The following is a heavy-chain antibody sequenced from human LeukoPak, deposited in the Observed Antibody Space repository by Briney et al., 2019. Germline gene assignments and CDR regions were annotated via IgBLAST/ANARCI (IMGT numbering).Heavy chain of an antibody. CDR3: AKSGPEVPSCFYYYMDV. Sequence: PGGSLRLSCAASGFTFSNYAMTWVRQAPGKGLEWVSGISGSGGSTYYADSVRGRFTISRDNSKNTLYLEMNSLRAEDTAIYYCAKSGPEVPSCFYYYMDVWGKGTTVTVSS. CDR1: GFTFSNYA. V-gene: IGHV3-23*01. D-gene: IGHD2-2*01. CDR2: ISGSGGST. J-gene: IGHJ6*03.